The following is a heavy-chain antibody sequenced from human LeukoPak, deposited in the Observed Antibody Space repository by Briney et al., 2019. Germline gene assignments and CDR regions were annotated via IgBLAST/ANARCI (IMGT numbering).Heavy chain of an antibody. CDR2: LNWSGGST. CDR3: ARGGERGYYGSGSYCDY. V-gene: IGHV3-20*04. J-gene: IGHJ4*02. Sequence: RPGGSVRLSCAASGFTFYDYGMSWLPQGPGKGREWFSDLNWSGGSTGYADYVKGRFTISTDNATIFLYLQMKSLRAEDTALYYCARGGERGYYGSGSYCDYWGEGSLVTVSS. CDR1: GFTFYDYG. D-gene: IGHD3-10*01.